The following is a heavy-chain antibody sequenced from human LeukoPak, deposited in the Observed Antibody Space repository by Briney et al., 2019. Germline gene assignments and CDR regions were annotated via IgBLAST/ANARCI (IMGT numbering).Heavy chain of an antibody. D-gene: IGHD4-11*01. Sequence: GGSLRLSCVASGFNFSDYAMNWVRQAPGKGLEWVSAISGSGGTTHYADSVKGRFAISRDNSKNTLSLQMSHLRHEDTARYYCAKDRYSNYGNWFDPWGQGTQVTV. CDR3: AKDRYSNYGNWFDP. CDR1: GFNFSDYA. CDR2: ISGSGGTT. V-gene: IGHV3-23*01. J-gene: IGHJ5*02.